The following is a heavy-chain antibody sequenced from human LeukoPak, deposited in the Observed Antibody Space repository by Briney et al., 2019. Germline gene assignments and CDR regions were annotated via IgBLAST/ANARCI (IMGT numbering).Heavy chain of an antibody. Sequence: SETLSLTCAVYGGSFSGYYWSWIRQPPGKGLEWIGEINHSGSTNYNPSLKSRVTISVDTSKNQFSLKLSSVTAADTAVYYCARAPPYGSGSYKGMHVWGKGTTVTVSS. V-gene: IGHV4-34*01. CDR1: GGSFSGYY. CDR3: ARAPPYGSGSYKGMHV. J-gene: IGHJ6*04. CDR2: INHSGST. D-gene: IGHD3-10*01.